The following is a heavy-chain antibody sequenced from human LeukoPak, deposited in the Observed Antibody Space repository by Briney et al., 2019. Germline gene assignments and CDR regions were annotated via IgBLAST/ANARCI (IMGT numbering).Heavy chain of an antibody. J-gene: IGHJ3*01. V-gene: IGHV3-9*03. CDR1: GFTFGDYA. CDR2: IDWSSSNM. CDR3: ARDRSRPLDDALDF. D-gene: IGHD1-26*01. Sequence: GRSLRLSCAASGFTFGDYAMHCVRQTPGNCLEWVSGIDWSSSNMVYADSVKGRFTISRDNAKSSLYLQMSSLRDEDMALYYCARDRSRPLDDALDFWGQGTMVTVSS.